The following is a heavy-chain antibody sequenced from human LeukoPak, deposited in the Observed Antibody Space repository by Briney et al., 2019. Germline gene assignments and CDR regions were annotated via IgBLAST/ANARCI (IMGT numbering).Heavy chain of an antibody. Sequence: GESLKISCKGSGYSFTSYWIGWVRQMPGKGLEWMGIIYPGDSDTRYSPSFQGQVTISADKSISTAYLQWSSLKASDTAMYYCARRSQQLAGRYGMDVWGQGTTVTVSS. D-gene: IGHD6-13*01. J-gene: IGHJ6*02. CDR1: GYSFTSYW. V-gene: IGHV5-51*01. CDR2: IYPGDSDT. CDR3: ARRSQQLAGRYGMDV.